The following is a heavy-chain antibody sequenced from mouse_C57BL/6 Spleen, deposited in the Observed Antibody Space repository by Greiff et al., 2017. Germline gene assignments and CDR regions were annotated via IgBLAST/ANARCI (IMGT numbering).Heavy chain of an antibody. D-gene: IGHD1-1*01. CDR1: GFTFTDYY. CDR3: ARSGYYGSSYPYYAMDY. Sequence: EVKLMESGGGLVQPGGSLSLSCAASGFTFTDYYMSWVRQPPGKALEWLGFIRNKANGYTTEYSASVKGRFTISRDNSQSILYLQMNALRAEDSATYYCARSGYYGSSYPYYAMDYWGQGTSVTVSS. V-gene: IGHV7-3*01. CDR2: IRNKANGYTT. J-gene: IGHJ4*01.